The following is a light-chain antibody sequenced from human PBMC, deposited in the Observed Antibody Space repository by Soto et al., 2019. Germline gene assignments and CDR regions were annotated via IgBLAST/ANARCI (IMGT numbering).Light chain of an antibody. CDR3: HQYGSSPPYT. J-gene: IGKJ2*01. V-gene: IGKV3-20*01. Sequence: EIVLTQSPGTLSLSPGERATLSCRASQSVSSTYLVWYQQKPGQAPRLLIYGASSRATGIPDRFSGSGSGTDFTLTISRLEPEDFAVYYCHQYGSSPPYTFGQGTKLDIK. CDR2: GAS. CDR1: QSVSSTY.